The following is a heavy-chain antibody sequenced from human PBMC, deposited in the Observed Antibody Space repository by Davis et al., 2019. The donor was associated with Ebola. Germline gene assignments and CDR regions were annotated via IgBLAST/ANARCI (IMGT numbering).Heavy chain of an antibody. V-gene: IGHV3-7*04. CDR3: ARVMTTVTTGWFDP. D-gene: IGHD4-17*01. Sequence: SVKGRFTISRDNAKNSLCLQMNSLRAEDTAVYYCARVMTTVTTGWFDPWGQGTLVTVSS. J-gene: IGHJ5*02.